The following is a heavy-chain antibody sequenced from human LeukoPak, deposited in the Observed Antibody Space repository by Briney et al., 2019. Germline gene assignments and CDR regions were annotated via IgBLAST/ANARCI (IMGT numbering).Heavy chain of an antibody. J-gene: IGHJ4*02. CDR3: ARGIEVAHSDYFDY. CDR1: GYTFTSYY. CDR2: IIPIFGTA. Sequence: SVKVSCKASGYTFTSYYMHWVRQAPGQGLEWMGGIIPIFGTANYAQKFQGRVTITADESTSTAYMELSSLRSEDTAVYYCARGIEVAHSDYFDYWGQGTLVTVSS. D-gene: IGHD2-15*01. V-gene: IGHV1-69*13.